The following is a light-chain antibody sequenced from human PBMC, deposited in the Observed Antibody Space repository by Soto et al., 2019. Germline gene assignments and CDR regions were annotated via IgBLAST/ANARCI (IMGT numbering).Light chain of an antibody. V-gene: IGKV3-20*01. Sequence: IVFTQTPCTLWGSPLDRTTLSYRASQSISRYLAWYQQKPGQGPRLLIYGASSRATGNPDRFSGSGSGTDFTLTINRLEPEDFTLYYCQQYGISTPRLGQGTKVEIK. J-gene: IGKJ1*01. CDR1: QSISRY. CDR2: GAS. CDR3: QQYGISTPR.